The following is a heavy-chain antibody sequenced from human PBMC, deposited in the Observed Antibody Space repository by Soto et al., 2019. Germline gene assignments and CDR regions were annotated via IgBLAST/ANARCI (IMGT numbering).Heavy chain of an antibody. CDR3: ARDRTGVTAFDI. Sequence: SVKVSCKASGGTFSSYAISWVRQAPGQGLEWMGGIIPIFGTANYAQKFQGRVTITADESTSTAYMELSSLRSEDTAVYYCARDRTGVTAFDIWGQGTMVTVSS. CDR2: IIPIFGTA. V-gene: IGHV1-69*13. D-gene: IGHD2-21*02. J-gene: IGHJ3*02. CDR1: GGTFSSYA.